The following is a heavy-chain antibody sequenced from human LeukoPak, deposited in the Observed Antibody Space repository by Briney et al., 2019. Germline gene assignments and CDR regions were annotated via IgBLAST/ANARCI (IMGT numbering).Heavy chain of an antibody. CDR2: IYYSGST. Sequence: SETLSLTCTVSGGSISSYYWSWIRQPPGKGLEWIGYIYYSGSTNYNPSLKSRATISVDTSKNQFSLKLSSVTAADTAVYYCARGGIAAAGVIFFDYWGQGTLVTVSS. D-gene: IGHD6-13*01. V-gene: IGHV4-59*01. CDR3: ARGGIAAAGVIFFDY. J-gene: IGHJ4*02. CDR1: GGSISSYY.